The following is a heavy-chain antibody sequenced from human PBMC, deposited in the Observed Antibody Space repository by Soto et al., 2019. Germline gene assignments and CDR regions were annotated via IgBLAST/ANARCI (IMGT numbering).Heavy chain of an antibody. D-gene: IGHD6-13*01. CDR1: RYTLTGYY. J-gene: IGHJ5*02. CDR2: INPNSGGT. V-gene: IGHV1-2*02. Sequence: VGSVQVSFKASRYTLTGYYMHWVRRAPGQGLEWMGWINPNSGGTNYAQKFQGRVTMTGDTSISTAYMELSRLSSDDTAVYYCARGLIAAAGRWFDPWGQGTLVTVSS. CDR3: ARGLIAAAGRWFDP.